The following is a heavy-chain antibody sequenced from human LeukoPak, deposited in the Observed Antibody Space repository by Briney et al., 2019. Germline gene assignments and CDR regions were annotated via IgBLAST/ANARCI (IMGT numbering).Heavy chain of an antibody. D-gene: IGHD1-7*01. CDR1: GGSISSNDYF. CDR2: IDYIGKT. CDR3: ARSPSTIGWNWGYYFDS. J-gene: IGHJ4*02. V-gene: IGHV4-30-4*01. Sequence: SETLSLACAVSGGSISSNDYFWSWIRQPPGKGLEYLGYIDYIGKTYYNPSLQNRLTISFDMPNNHFSLRLSSVTAADTAVYYCARSPSTIGWNWGYYFDSWGQGHLVTVSS.